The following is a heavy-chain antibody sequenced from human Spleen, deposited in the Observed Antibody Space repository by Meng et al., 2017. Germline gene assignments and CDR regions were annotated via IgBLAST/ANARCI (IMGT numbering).Heavy chain of an antibody. J-gene: IGHJ4*02. V-gene: IGHV1-2*02. Sequence: ASVKVSCKASGYTFTDYYLHWVRQAPGQGLEYMGWINPNSDATKYAQKSQGGVTMTRDTSVSTAYMELSRLRSDDTAVYYCARDEDISAAGKLFGDYWGQGTLVT. CDR3: ARDEDISAAGKLFGDY. CDR1: GYTFTDYY. D-gene: IGHD6-13*01. CDR2: INPNSDAT.